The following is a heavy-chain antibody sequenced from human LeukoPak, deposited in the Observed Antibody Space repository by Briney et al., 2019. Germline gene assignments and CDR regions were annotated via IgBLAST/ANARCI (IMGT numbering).Heavy chain of an antibody. V-gene: IGHV3-48*03. D-gene: IGHD3-10*01. CDR3: ARDSSASSMVRGVLGY. Sequence: GGSLRLSCAASGFTFSSYEMNWVRRAPGKGLEWVSYISSSGSTIYYADSVKGRFTISRDNAKNSLYLQMSSLRAEDTAVYYCARDSSASSMVRGVLGYWGQGTLVTVSS. CDR2: ISSSGSTI. CDR1: GFTFSSYE. J-gene: IGHJ4*02.